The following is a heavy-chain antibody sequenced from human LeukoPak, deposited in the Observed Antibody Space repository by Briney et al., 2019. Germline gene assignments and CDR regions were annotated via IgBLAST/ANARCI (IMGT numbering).Heavy chain of an antibody. Sequence: PSETLSLTCTVSGGSISTYYWSWIRQPPGKGLEWIGYMYYSGSTNYNPSLKSRVTISIDTSKNQFSLKLSSVTAADTAVYYCARQGVEKEPDYWGQGTLVTVSS. J-gene: IGHJ4*02. D-gene: IGHD1-1*01. V-gene: IGHV4-59*08. CDR3: ARQGVEKEPDY. CDR1: GGSISTYY. CDR2: MYYSGST.